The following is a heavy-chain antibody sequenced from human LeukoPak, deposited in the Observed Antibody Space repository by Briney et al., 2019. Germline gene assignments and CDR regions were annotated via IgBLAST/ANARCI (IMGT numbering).Heavy chain of an antibody. V-gene: IGHV3-48*01. D-gene: IGHD1-26*01. CDR1: AFTFSDYS. CDR2: ISGRSSTI. CDR3: ARDRLTSGSYFFDY. Sequence: GGSLRLSCAASAFTFSDYSMNWVRQAPGKGLEWISYISGRSSTIYYADSVRGRFTISRDNAKNSMYLQMNSLRAENTAVYYCARDRLTSGSYFFDYWGQGTLVTVSS. J-gene: IGHJ4*02.